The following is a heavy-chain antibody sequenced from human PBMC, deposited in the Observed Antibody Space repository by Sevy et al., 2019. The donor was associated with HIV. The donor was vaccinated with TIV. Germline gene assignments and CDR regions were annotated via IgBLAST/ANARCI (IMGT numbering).Heavy chain of an antibody. CDR3: TKDLGAPLVPGYCYDGTCWPRDGFDI. CDR1: GFTFDDYA. CDR2: VSWNSASI. V-gene: IGHV3-9*01. J-gene: IGHJ3*02. D-gene: IGHD2-15*01. Sequence: GGSLRLSCAASGFTFDDYAMHWVRQAPGKGLEWVSGVSWNSASIGYAGSVRGRFTISRDNAKNSLSLQMNSLTSEDTAFYYCTKDLGAPLVPGYCYDGTCWPRDGFDIWGHGTMVTVSS.